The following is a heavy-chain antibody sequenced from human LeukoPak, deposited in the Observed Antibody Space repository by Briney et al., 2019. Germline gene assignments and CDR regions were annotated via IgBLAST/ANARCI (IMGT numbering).Heavy chain of an antibody. CDR2: IRSKVYGGTT. CDR1: GFTFSSYA. J-gene: IGHJ3*02. D-gene: IGHD6-19*01. CDR3: SRVSTSGSYGRFDALHI. Sequence: PGGSLRLSCAASGFTFSSYAMSWVRQAPGKGLEWVGFIRSKVYGGTTEYAASVKGRVIISRDDSESIAYLQMNSLKIEDTAMYYCSRVSTSGSYGRFDALHIWSQGTMVTVSS. V-gene: IGHV3-49*04.